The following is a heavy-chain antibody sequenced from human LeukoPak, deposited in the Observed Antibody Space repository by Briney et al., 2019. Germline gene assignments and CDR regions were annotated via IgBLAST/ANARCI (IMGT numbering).Heavy chain of an antibody. CDR1: GGSISSYY. D-gene: IGHD6-13*01. CDR3: ARYSSSWYFDY. CDR2: ICYSGST. V-gene: IGHV4-59*12. Sequence: SETLSLTCTVSGGSISSYYWSWIRQPPGKGLEWIAYICYSGSTNYNPSLKSRVTISVDTSKNQFSQKLSSVTAADTAVYYCARYSSSWYFDYWGQGTLVTVSS. J-gene: IGHJ4*02.